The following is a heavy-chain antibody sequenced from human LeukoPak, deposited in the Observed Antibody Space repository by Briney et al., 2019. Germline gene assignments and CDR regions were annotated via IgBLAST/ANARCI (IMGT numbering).Heavy chain of an antibody. CDR2: ISSSSSYI. CDR1: GFTFSSYS. D-gene: IGHD6-13*01. V-gene: IGHV3-21*04. J-gene: IGHJ4*02. Sequence: PGGSLRLSCAASGFTFSSYSMNWVRQAPGKGLEWVSSISSSSSYIYYADSVKGRFTISRDNSKNTLYLQMNSLRAEDTAVYYCAKRLSYSSSWYYFDYWGQGTLVTVSS. CDR3: AKRLSYSSSWYYFDY.